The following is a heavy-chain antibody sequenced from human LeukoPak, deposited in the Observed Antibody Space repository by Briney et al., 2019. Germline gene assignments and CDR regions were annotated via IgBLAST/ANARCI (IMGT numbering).Heavy chain of an antibody. J-gene: IGHJ4*02. Sequence: ASVKVSCKASGYTFTGYYMHWVRQAPGQGLEWMGWINPNSGGTNYAQKFQGRVTMTRDTSISTAYMELSRLRSDDTAVYYCARDLPFTLHSSSNGFDYWGQGTLVTVSS. V-gene: IGHV1-2*02. CDR2: INPNSGGT. D-gene: IGHD6-6*01. CDR3: ARDLPFTLHSSSNGFDY. CDR1: GYTFTGYY.